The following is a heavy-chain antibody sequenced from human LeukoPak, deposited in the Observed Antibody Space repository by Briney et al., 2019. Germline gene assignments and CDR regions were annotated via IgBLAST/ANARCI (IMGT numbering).Heavy chain of an antibody. V-gene: IGHV1-46*01. D-gene: IGHD3-3*01. CDR2: INPSGGST. Sequence: ASVKVSCKASGYTFTSYYMHWVRQAPGQGLEWMGIINPSGGSTSYARKFQGRVTMTRDTSTSTVYMELSSLRSEDTAVYYCARGVRSPLRFLEWPYYMDVWGKGTTVTVSS. CDR1: GYTFTSYY. J-gene: IGHJ6*03. CDR3: ARGVRSPLRFLEWPYYMDV.